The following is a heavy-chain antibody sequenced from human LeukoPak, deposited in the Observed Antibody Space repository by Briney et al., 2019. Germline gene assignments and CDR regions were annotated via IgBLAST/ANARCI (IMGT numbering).Heavy chain of an antibody. CDR3: ARGDY. CDR1: GYIFTNYD. CDR2: MNSNSGNT. J-gene: IGHJ4*02. Sequence: RAPVKVSCKASGYIFTNYDINWVRQATGQGLEWLGWMNSNSGNTGYGQKFQGRITLTRDTAISTAYMELTSLTYEDTAVYYCARGDYWGQGTLVSVSS. V-gene: IGHV1-8*01.